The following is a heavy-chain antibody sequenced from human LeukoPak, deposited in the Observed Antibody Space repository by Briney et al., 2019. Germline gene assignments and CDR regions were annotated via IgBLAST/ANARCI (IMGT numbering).Heavy chain of an antibody. CDR1: GFTFSSYS. D-gene: IGHD2-2*01. CDR2: ISRSSSYI. V-gene: IGHV3-21*01. J-gene: IGHJ6*02. Sequence: GGSLRLSCAASGFTFSSYSMTWVRQAPGKGLEWVSSISRSSSYIYYADSVKGRFTISRDNAKNSLYLQMNSLRAEDTAVYYCARDSSSTSCYACGMDVWGQGTTVTVSS. CDR3: ARDSSSTSCYACGMDV.